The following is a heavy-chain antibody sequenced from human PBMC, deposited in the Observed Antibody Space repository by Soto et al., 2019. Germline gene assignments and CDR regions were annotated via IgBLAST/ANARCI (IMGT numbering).Heavy chain of an antibody. Sequence: EVQLVESGGGLVKPGGSLRLSCAASGFTFSSYSMNWVRQAPGKGLEWVSSISSSSSYIYYADSVKGRFTISRDNAKNSLYLQMNSLRAEDTAVYYCASGMGSVFGVVIYFDYWGQGTLVTVSS. V-gene: IGHV3-21*01. CDR1: GFTFSSYS. CDR2: ISSSSSYI. J-gene: IGHJ4*02. D-gene: IGHD3-3*01. CDR3: ASGMGSVFGVVIYFDY.